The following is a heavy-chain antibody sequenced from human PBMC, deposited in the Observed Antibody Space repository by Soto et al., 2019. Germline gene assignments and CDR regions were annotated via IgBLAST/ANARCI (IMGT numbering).Heavy chain of an antibody. V-gene: IGHV4-59*01. CDR3: ARGGYCTNGVCYTPRSNFDY. D-gene: IGHD2-8*01. Sequence: SETLSLTCTVSGGSISSYYWSWIRQPPGKGLEWIGYIYYSGSTNYNPSLKSRVTISVDTSKNQFSLKLSSVTAADTAVYYCARGGYCTNGVCYTPRSNFDYRGQGTLVTVSS. CDR2: IYYSGST. J-gene: IGHJ4*02. CDR1: GGSISSYY.